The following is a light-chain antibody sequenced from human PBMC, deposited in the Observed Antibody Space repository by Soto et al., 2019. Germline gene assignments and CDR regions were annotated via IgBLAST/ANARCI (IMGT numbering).Light chain of an antibody. V-gene: IGLV2-11*01. CDR3: ASYTRTTTLV. J-gene: IGLJ2*01. CDR2: TVN. Sequence: QSALPQPRSVSGSPGQSVTISCTGTSSDVGGYNYVSWYQHHPGKAPKLVIYTVNKRPSGVPDRFSGSKSGNTAFLTISGLQAEDEADYYCASYTRTTTLVFGGGTKLTVL. CDR1: SSDVGGYNY.